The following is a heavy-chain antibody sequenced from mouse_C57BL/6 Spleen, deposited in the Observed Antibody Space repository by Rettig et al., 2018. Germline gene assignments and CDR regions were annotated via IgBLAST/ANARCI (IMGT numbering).Heavy chain of an antibody. D-gene: IGHD2-3*01. V-gene: IGHV2-6*01. Sequence: PSQSLSITCTVSGFSLTSYGVDWVRQSPGKGLEWLGVIWGVGSTNYNSALKSRLSISKDNSKSQVFLKMNSLQTDDTAMYYCASVYDGYAFAYWGQGTLVTVSA. CDR2: IWGVGST. J-gene: IGHJ3*01. CDR1: GFSLTSYG. CDR3: ASVYDGYAFAY.